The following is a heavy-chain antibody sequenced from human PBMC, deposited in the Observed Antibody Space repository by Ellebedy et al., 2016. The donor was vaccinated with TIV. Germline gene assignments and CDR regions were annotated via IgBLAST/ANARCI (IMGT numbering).Heavy chain of an antibody. CDR1: GFSVSTNY. CDR2: SYSGGST. Sequence: GESLKISCVASGFSVSTNYMSWVRQAPGKGLAWVAASYSGGSTYYADFVKGRFTFSRDTSKNTLSFQMNNLRAEDTAVYYCAKGTFGRGRSGSLDSWGQGTLVTVSS. V-gene: IGHV3-66*01. J-gene: IGHJ4*02. CDR3: AKGTFGRGRSGSLDS. D-gene: IGHD3/OR15-3a*01.